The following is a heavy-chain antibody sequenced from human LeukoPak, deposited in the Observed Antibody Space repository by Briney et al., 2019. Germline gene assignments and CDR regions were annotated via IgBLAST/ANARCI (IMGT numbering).Heavy chain of an antibody. D-gene: IGHD2-21*02. J-gene: IGHJ4*02. CDR2: IYYSGST. CDR1: GGSISSGGYS. CDR3: ARGGYCGGDCYFYY. V-gene: IGHV4-30-4*07. Sequence: SETLSLTCAVSGGSISSGGYSWRWIRQPPGKGLEWIGYIYYSGSTYYNPSLKSRVTISVDTSKNQFSLKLSSVTAADTAVYYCARGGYCGGDCYFYYWGQGTLVTVSS.